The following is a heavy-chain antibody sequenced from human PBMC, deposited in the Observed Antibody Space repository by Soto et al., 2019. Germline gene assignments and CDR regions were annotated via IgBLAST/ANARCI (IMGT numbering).Heavy chain of an antibody. J-gene: IGHJ5*02. CDR1: GGTLSSYA. CDR3: AREVGYGSGRSRSQDWFDP. V-gene: IGHV1-69*06. D-gene: IGHD3-10*01. Sequence: QVQLVQSGAEVKKPGSSGKVSCKASGGTLSSYAISWVRQAHGQGLEWMGGIIPIFGTANYAQKFQGRVTITADKSTSTAYMELSSLRSEDTAVYYCAREVGYGSGRSRSQDWFDPWGQGTLVTVSS. CDR2: IIPIFGTA.